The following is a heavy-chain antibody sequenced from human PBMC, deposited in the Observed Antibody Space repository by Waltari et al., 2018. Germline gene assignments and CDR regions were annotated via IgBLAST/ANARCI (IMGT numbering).Heavy chain of an antibody. Sequence: QVQLVQSGAEVERPGASVRISCKASGYTFPNYYVHWLRQAPGRGFEWLGIMDPDGGGTTYAPKFRDRLSLTRDTSTSVLYMALDNLNSDDSAIYFCARGRGTLGQLLVTYWGQGTQVLVSS. D-gene: IGHD6-13*01. J-gene: IGHJ4*02. CDR3: ARGRGTLGQLLVTY. CDR1: GYTFPNYY. V-gene: IGHV1-46*01. CDR2: MDPDGGGT.